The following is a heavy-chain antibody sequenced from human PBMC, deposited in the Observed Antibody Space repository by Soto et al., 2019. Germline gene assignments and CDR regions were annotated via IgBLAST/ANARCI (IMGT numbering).Heavy chain of an antibody. CDR2: ISASSTYI. D-gene: IGHD5-12*01. CDR1: GFIFSSYT. J-gene: IGHJ4*02. CDR3: ARGWLRDPWMY. V-gene: IGHV3-21*01. Sequence: EVQLVESGGGLVKPGGSLRLSCAASGFIFSSYTMNWVRQAPGKGLEWVSSISASSTYIYYADSLKGRFTISRDNAHNSLYLQVNSLRAEDTAVYYCARGWLRDPWMYWGQGTLVTVYS.